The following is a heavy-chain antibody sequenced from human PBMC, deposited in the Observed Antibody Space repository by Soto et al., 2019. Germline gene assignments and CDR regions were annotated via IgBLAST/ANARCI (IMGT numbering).Heavy chain of an antibody. Sequence: QVQLVQSGAEVKKPGASVKVSCKASGYTFTGYYIHWVRQVPGQGLEWMGWMNPNSGDTNYAQRFQGRVTFPRDASINTAYMEMTSLTSDDTAVFYCARSTAARLETDFWGQGTLVTVSS. D-gene: IGHD6-6*01. CDR1: GYTFTGYY. CDR3: ARSTAARLETDF. CDR2: MNPNSGDT. V-gene: IGHV1-2*02. J-gene: IGHJ4*02.